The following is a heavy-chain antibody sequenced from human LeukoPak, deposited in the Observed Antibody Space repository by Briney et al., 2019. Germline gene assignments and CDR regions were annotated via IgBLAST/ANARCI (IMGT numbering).Heavy chain of an antibody. CDR2: ISGSGGST. V-gene: IGHV3-23*01. CDR1: GSTFSSYA. CDR3: ATKPTYCSSTSCYYYYGMDV. Sequence: GGSLRLSCAASGSTFSSYAMSWVRQAPGKGLEWVSAISGSGGSTYYADSVKGRFTISRDNSKNTLYLQMNSLRAEDTAVYYCATKPTYCSSTSCYYYYGMDVWGQGTTVTVSS. D-gene: IGHD2-2*01. J-gene: IGHJ6*02.